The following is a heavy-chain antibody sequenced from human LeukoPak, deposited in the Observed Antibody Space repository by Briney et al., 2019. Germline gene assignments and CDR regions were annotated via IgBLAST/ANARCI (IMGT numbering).Heavy chain of an antibody. CDR2: IKKTGSET. CDR3: AREDGYCSDGKCYSYFDS. V-gene: IGHV3-7*01. CDR1: GFTFSHFW. D-gene: IGHD2-15*01. J-gene: IGHJ4*02. Sequence: GGSLRLSCAASGFTFSHFWMSWVRQAPGKGLEWVAYIKKTGSETYYVDSVKGRFTITRDNTWNSLFLQMYSPRAEDTAMYFCAREDGYCSDGKCYSYFDSWGQGTLVTVSS.